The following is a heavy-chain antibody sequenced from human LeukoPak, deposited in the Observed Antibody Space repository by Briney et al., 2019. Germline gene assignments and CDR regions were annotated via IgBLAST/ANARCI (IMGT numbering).Heavy chain of an antibody. D-gene: IGHD2-2*01. V-gene: IGHV4-30-2*01. CDR2: IYHSGST. Sequence: PSETLSLTCTVSGGSISSGGYYWSWIRQPPGKGLEWIGYIYHSGSTYYNPSLKSRVTISVDRSKNQFSLKLSSVTAADTAVYYCAVYCSSTSCYHYFDHWGQGTLVTVSS. J-gene: IGHJ4*02. CDR1: GGSISSGGYY. CDR3: AVYCSSTSCYHYFDH.